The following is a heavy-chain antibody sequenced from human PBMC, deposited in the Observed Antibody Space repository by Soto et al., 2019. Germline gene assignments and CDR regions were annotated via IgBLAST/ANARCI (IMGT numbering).Heavy chain of an antibody. CDR2: IKQDGSEK. CDR3: ARDLGYCSGGTCYTVLDY. CDR1: GFTFSSNW. D-gene: IGHD2-15*01. Sequence: GGSLRLSCAAPGFTFSSNWMNWVRQAPGKGPEWVANIKQDGSEKYYVDSVKGRFTISRDNAENSLLLQMNSLRVEDTAVYYCARDLGYCSGGTCYTVLDYWGQGALVTVSS. J-gene: IGHJ4*02. V-gene: IGHV3-7*03.